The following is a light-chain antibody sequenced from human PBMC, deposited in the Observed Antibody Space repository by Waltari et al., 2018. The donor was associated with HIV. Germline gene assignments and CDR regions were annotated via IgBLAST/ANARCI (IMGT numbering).Light chain of an antibody. J-gene: IGLJ2*01. CDR1: NSDIGSYDY. CDR3: SSFADRDGFYVL. CDR2: EVT. V-gene: IGLV2-8*01. Sequence: QSALTQPPSASGSPGQSVTLSCTGSNSDIGSYDYVSWYQLHPGKAPKLVISEVTKRPSGVSVRFSGSKSANTAFLTVSGLQAEDDADYYCSSFADRDGFYVLFGGGTRLTVL.